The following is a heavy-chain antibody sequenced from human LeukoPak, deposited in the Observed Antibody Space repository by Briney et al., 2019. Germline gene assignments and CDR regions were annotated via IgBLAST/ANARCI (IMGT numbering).Heavy chain of an antibody. J-gene: IGHJ6*03. V-gene: IGHV1-8*01. CDR2: MNPNSGNT. Sequence: ASVEVSCKASGYTFTSYDISWVRQATGQGLEWMGWMNPNSGNTGYAQKFQGRVTMTRNTSISTAYMELSSLRSEDTAVYYCARTYYYYYYMDVWGKGTTVTISS. CDR3: ARTYYYYYYMDV. CDR1: GYTFTSYD.